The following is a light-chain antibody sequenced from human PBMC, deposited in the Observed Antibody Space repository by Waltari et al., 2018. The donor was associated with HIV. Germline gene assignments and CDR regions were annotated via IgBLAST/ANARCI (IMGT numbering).Light chain of an antibody. CDR2: KDS. Sequence: SYELTQSPSVSVSPGQTARITCSGDALPKQYAYWYQQKPGQAPVLVIYKDSERPSGIPERFSGSSSGTTATLIISGVQAEDEADYYCQSADSSGTYWVFGGGTKLTVL. V-gene: IGLV3-25*03. CDR3: QSADSSGTYWV. CDR1: ALPKQY. J-gene: IGLJ3*02.